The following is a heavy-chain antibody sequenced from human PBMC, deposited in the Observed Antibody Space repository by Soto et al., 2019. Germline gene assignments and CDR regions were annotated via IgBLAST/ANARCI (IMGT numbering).Heavy chain of an antibody. Sequence: QVQLVESGGGVVQPGRSLRLSCAASGFTFSSYGMHWVRQAPGKGLEWVAVIWYDGSNKYYADSVKGRFTISRDNSKNTLYLQMNSLRAEDTAVYYCAKSADYGDYGDWGQGTLVTVSS. CDR2: IWYDGSNK. D-gene: IGHD4-17*01. V-gene: IGHV3-33*06. CDR1: GFTFSSYG. CDR3: AKSADYGDYGD. J-gene: IGHJ4*02.